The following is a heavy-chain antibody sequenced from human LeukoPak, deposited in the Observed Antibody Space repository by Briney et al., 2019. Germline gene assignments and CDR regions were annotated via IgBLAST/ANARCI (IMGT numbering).Heavy chain of an antibody. Sequence: SETLSLTCAVSGGSISSGDYSWNWIRQPPGQGLEWIGYIYHSGTTYYNPSLKSRVTISVDRSKNQFSLKLSSVTAADTAVYYCARSGWDYYDSSGPRSWFDPWGQGTLVTVSS. V-gene: IGHV4-30-2*01. CDR3: ARSGWDYYDSSGPRSWFDP. CDR1: GGSISSGDYS. CDR2: IYHSGTT. D-gene: IGHD3-22*01. J-gene: IGHJ5*02.